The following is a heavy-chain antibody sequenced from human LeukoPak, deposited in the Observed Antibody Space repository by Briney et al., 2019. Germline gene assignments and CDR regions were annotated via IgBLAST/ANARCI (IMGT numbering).Heavy chain of an antibody. D-gene: IGHD6-19*01. Sequence: GRSLRLSCAASGFTFDDYAMHWVRQAPGKGLEWVSGISWNSGSIGYADSVKGRFTISRDNAKNSLYLQMNSLRAEDTALYYCAKDIQWLSEEGDNYTWFDPWGEGTLGTVSS. CDR1: GFTFDDYA. J-gene: IGHJ5*02. CDR3: AKDIQWLSEEGDNYTWFDP. V-gene: IGHV3-9*01. CDR2: ISWNSGSI.